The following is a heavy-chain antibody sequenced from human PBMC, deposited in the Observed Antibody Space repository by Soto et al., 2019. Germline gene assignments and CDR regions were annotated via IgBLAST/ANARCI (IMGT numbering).Heavy chain of an antibody. V-gene: IGHV4-34*01. CDR2: INHSGST. J-gene: IGHJ4*02. CDR3: ARGWTWIVVVPAAPFDY. Sequence: QVQLQQWGAGLLKPSETLSLTCAVYGGSFSGYYWSWIRQPPGKGLEWIGEINHSGSTNYNPSLKSRVTISVDTSKNQFSLKLSSVTAADTAVYYCARGWTWIVVVPAAPFDYWGQGTLVTVSS. CDR1: GGSFSGYY. D-gene: IGHD2-2*01.